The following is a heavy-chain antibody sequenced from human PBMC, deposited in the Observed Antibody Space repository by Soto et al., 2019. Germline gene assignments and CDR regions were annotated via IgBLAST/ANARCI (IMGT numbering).Heavy chain of an antibody. Sequence: GGSLRLSCAASGFTFSDYDMSWIRQAPGKGLEWVSYISSSGSTIYYADSVKGRLTISRDNAKNSLYLKMNSLRAEDTAVYYCARDGFGFVTGYHYGMDVWGQGTTVTVSS. J-gene: IGHJ6*02. V-gene: IGHV3-11*01. CDR2: ISSSGSTI. D-gene: IGHD3-9*01. CDR3: ARDGFGFVTGYHYGMDV. CDR1: GFTFSDYD.